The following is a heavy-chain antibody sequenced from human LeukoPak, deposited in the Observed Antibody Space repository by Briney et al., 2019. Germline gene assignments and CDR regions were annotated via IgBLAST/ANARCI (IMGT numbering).Heavy chain of an antibody. J-gene: IGHJ6*03. CDR1: GFTFNNYA. CDR2: ISASGGST. CDR3: AKDGLAYCGGDCQADYYYYMDV. Sequence: GGSLRLSCAASGFTFNNYAMSWVRQAPGKGLEWVSAISASGGSTYYADSVKGRFTISRDTSKNTLYLQMNSLRAEDTAVYYCAKDGLAYCGGDCQADYYYYMDVWGKGTTVTVSS. D-gene: IGHD2-21*01. V-gene: IGHV3-23*01.